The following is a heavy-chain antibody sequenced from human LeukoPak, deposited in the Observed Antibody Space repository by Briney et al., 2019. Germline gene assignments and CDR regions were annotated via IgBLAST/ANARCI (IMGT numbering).Heavy chain of an antibody. CDR3: ARGGYCSGGSCYYDAFDI. J-gene: IGHJ3*02. CDR1: GYSLTSYW. CDR2: IDPSDSYT. V-gene: IGHV5-10-1*01. Sequence: GESLRISCKGSGYSLTSYWISWVRQMPGKGLEWMGRIDPSDSYTNYSPSFQGHVTISADKSISTAYLQWSSLKASDTAMYYCARGGYCSGGSCYYDAFDIWGQGTMVTVSS. D-gene: IGHD2-15*01.